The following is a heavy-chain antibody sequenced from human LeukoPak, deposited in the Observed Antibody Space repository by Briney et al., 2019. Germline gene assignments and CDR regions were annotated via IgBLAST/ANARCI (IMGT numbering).Heavy chain of an antibody. CDR2: IRYDGSNK. CDR3: AKDWVTVTTVQPNDY. D-gene: IGHD4-17*01. V-gene: IGHV3-30*02. CDR1: GFTFSSYG. J-gene: IGHJ4*02. Sequence: GGSLRLSCAASGFTFSSYGMHWVRQAPGKGLEWVAFIRYDGSNKYYADSVKGRFTISRDNSKNTLYLQMNSLGAEDTAVYYCAKDWVTVTTVQPNDYWGQGTLVTVSS.